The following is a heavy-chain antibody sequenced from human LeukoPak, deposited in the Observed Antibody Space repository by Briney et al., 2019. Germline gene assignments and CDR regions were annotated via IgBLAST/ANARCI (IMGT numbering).Heavy chain of an antibody. J-gene: IGHJ1*01. CDR3: ARVGMATIKYFQH. D-gene: IGHD5-24*01. Sequence: GASVKVSCKASGYTFTGYYMHWVRQAPGQGLEWMGGIIPIFGTANYAQKFQGRVTITADESTSTAYMELSSLRSEDTAVYYCARVGMATIKYFQHWGQGTLVTVSS. CDR2: IIPIFGTA. CDR1: GYTFTGYY. V-gene: IGHV1-69*13.